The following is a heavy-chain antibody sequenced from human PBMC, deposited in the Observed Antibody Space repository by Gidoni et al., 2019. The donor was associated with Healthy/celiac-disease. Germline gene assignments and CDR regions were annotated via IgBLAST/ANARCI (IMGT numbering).Heavy chain of an antibody. CDR1: SFPFSSSA. D-gene: IGHD7-27*01. CDR2: ISGRGGST. CDR3: AKPPVTRDWEYYFDY. J-gene: IGHJ4*02. Sequence: EVQLLESGGGLVPPGGSLRLFCAPPSFPFSSSAMSWVRQAPGKGLEWVSAISGRGGSTDYADSVKGRFTSSRENSKNTLYLQMNSLRAEDTAVYYCAKPPVTRDWEYYFDYWGQGTLVTVSS. V-gene: IGHV3-23*01.